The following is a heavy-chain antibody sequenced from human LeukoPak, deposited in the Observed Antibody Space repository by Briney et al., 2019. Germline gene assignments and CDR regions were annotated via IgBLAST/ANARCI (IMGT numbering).Heavy chain of an antibody. V-gene: IGHV3-30*02. Sequence: GGSLRLSCAASGFTFSSYGMHWVRQAPGKGLEWVAFIRYDGSNKYYADSVKGRFTISRDNSKNTLYLQMNSLRAEDTAVYYCAKDGDPMVYAYRHQDYWGQGTLVTVSS. CDR2: IRYDGSNK. CDR3: AKDGDPMVYAYRHQDY. CDR1: GFTFSSYG. D-gene: IGHD2-8*01. J-gene: IGHJ4*02.